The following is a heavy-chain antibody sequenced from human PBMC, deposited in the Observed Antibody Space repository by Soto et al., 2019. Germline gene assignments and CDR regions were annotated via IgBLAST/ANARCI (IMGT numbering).Heavy chain of an antibody. D-gene: IGHD4-4*01. Sequence: PSETLSLTCAVSGYSISSGYYWGWIRQPPGKGLEWIGSIYHSGSTYYNPSLKSRVTISVDTSKNQFSLKLSSVTAADTAVYYCARGNSNELFDPWGQGTLVTVSS. CDR1: GYSISSGYY. J-gene: IGHJ5*02. V-gene: IGHV4-38-2*01. CDR3: ARGNSNELFDP. CDR2: IYHSGST.